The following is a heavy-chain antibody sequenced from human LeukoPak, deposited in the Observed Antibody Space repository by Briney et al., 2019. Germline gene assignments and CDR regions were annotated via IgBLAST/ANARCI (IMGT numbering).Heavy chain of an antibody. J-gene: IGHJ6*02. CDR2: ISYDGSNK. CDR1: GFTFSSYG. V-gene: IGHV3-30*18. Sequence: PGGSLILSCAASGFTFSSYGMHWVRQAPGKGLEWVAVISYDGSNKYYADSVKGRFTISRDNSKNTLYLQMNSLRAEDTAVYYCAKSPMGDYYGSGYYYYYGMDVWGQGTTVTVSS. D-gene: IGHD3-10*01. CDR3: AKSPMGDYYGSGYYYYYGMDV.